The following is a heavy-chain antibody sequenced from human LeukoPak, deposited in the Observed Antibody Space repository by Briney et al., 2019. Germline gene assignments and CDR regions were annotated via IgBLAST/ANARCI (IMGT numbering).Heavy chain of an antibody. J-gene: IGHJ5*02. V-gene: IGHV3-30-3*01. D-gene: IGHD6-19*01. CDR1: GFTFSSYA. CDR3: ARGALQQWLVQAYNWFDP. Sequence: GGSLRLSCAASGFTFSSYAMHWVRQAPGKGLEWVAVISYDGSNKYYADSVKGRFTISRDNSKNTLYLQMNSLRAEDTAVYYCARGALQQWLVQAYNWFDPWGQGTLVTVSS. CDR2: ISYDGSNK.